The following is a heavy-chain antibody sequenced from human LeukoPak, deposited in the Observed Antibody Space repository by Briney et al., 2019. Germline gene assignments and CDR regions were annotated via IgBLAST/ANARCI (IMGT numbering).Heavy chain of an antibody. V-gene: IGHV4-4*07. CDR1: GGSISSYY. CDR3: ARAYYYDSSGFYGSVRHYYGMDV. Sequence: PSETLSLTCTVSGGSISSYYWSWIRQPAGKGLEWIGRIYTSGSTNYNPSLKSRVTMSVDTSKNQFSLKLSSVTAADTAVYYCARAYYYDSSGFYGSVRHYYGMDVWGQGTTVTVSS. CDR2: IYTSGST. J-gene: IGHJ6*02. D-gene: IGHD3-22*01.